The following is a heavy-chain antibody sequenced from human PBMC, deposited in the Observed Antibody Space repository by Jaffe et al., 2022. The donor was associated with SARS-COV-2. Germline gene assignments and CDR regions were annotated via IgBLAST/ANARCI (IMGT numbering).Heavy chain of an antibody. Sequence: QVQLRESGPGLVKPSETLSVTCAVSGGSITSDWWSWVRQPPGKGLEWIGEINHRGFINYNPSLKRRVTISLDKSRNQFSLKVNSVTAADTAFYFCARSPGTWRLDFWGQGTLVTVSS. CDR2: INHRGFI. D-gene: IGHD1-26*01. CDR3: ARSPGTWRLDF. J-gene: IGHJ4*02. V-gene: IGHV4-4*02. CDR1: GGSITSDW.